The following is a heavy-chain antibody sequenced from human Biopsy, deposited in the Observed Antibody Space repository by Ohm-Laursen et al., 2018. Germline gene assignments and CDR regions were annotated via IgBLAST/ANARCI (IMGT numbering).Heavy chain of an antibody. CDR1: GYTLTAFS. D-gene: IGHD2-2*01. J-gene: IGHJ2*01. CDR2: INPKSGDP. V-gene: IGHV1-2*02. CDR3: ARGRRHCSGTCSRWYFDL. Sequence: GASVTVSCKPYGYTLTAFSVHWLRQAPGQGLEWMGWINPKSGDPDYPQNFQGRVSMTRDTSISTAYMDLSRLRSDDTAVYYCARGRRHCSGTCSRWYFDLWGRGTLVTVSS.